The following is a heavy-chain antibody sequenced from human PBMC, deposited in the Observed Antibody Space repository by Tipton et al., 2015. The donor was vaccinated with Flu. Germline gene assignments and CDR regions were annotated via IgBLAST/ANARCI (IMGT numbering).Heavy chain of an antibody. CDR1: GFTFSYAW. D-gene: IGHD1-26*01. CDR3: MWNTKWDDPARVY. CDR2: IKSKTSGGTI. J-gene: IGHJ4*02. Sequence: SLRLSCSTSGFTFSYAWMSWVRQAPGKGLEWVGRIKSKTSGGTIDYGAPVKGRFTITRDDSKDTLYLQMNSLKTDDAGVYYCMWNTKWDDPARVYWGQGTLVTVSA. V-gene: IGHV3-15*01.